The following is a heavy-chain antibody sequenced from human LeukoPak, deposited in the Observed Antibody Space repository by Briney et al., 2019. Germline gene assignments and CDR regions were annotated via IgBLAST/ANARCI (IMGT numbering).Heavy chain of an antibody. V-gene: IGHV1-69*13. CDR2: IIPLFGTA. J-gene: IGHJ6*02. Sequence: SVKVSCKTSGGTFSSYAISWVRQAPGQGLEWMGGIIPLFGTANYAQKFQGRVTITADESTSTAYMELSSLRSEDTAVYYCARSSSSWYQESYYYYGLDVWGQGTTVTVSS. CDR1: GGTFSSYA. CDR3: ARSSSSWYQESYYYYGLDV. D-gene: IGHD6-13*01.